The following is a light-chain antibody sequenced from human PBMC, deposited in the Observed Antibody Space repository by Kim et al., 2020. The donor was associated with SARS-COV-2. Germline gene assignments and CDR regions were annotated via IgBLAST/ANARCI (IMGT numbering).Light chain of an antibody. J-gene: IGKJ1*01. Sequence: DIQMTQSPSSLSASVGDRVTITCRASQSIGTYLNWYQHKPGKVPKLLIYGESNLQSGVPSRFSCSGSGTHFTLTISSLQPEDFATYYCQQSYITPWTFGQGTKVDIK. V-gene: IGKV1-39*01. CDR1: QSIGTY. CDR2: GES. CDR3: QQSYITPWT.